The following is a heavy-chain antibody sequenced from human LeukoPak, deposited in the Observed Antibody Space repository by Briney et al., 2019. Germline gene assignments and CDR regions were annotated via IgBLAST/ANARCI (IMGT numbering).Heavy chain of an antibody. D-gene: IGHD6-19*01. V-gene: IGHV3-66*01. CDR1: GFTVGSNY. CDR3: ARERSQWLAFDL. CDR2: ISDGGST. Sequence: GGSLRLSCAASGFTVGSNYMSWVRQAPGKGLEWVSLISDGGSTHYADSVKGRFTISRDDSKNTVYVQMNSLRPEDTAVYWCARERSQWLAFDLWGQGTLVTVSS. J-gene: IGHJ4*02.